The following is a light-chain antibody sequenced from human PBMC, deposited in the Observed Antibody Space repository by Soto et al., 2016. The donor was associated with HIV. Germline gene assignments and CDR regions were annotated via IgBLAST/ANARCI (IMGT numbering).Light chain of an antibody. J-gene: IGKJ2*01. CDR2: GAS. V-gene: IGKV1-12*01. Sequence: DIQMTQSPSSVSASVGDRVTITYRASQGVSSWLAWYQLKPGKAPKLLIYGASILQSGVPSRFSGSGSGTDFTLTINSLQPEDFATYYCQQANSFLPYSFGQGTKLEIK. CDR1: QGVSSW. CDR3: QQANSFLPYS.